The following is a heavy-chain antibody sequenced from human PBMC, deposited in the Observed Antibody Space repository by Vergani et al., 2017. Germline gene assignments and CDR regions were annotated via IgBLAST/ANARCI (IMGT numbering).Heavy chain of an antibody. D-gene: IGHD4/OR15-4a*01. V-gene: IGHV1-69*08. Sequence: QVQLVQSGAEVKKPGSSVKVSCKASGGTFSSYTISWGRQAPGQGLEWMGRIIPILGIANYAQKFQGRVTITADKSTSTAYMELSSLRSEDTAVYYCARDVHDYWFDPWGQGTLVTVSS. J-gene: IGHJ5*02. CDR1: GGTFSSYT. CDR3: ARDVHDYWFDP. CDR2: IIPILGIA.